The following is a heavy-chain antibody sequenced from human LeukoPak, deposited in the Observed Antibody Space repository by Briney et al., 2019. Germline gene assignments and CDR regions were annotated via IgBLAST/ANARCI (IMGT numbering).Heavy chain of an antibody. CDR2: IYYSGST. V-gene: IGHV4-39*07. D-gene: IGHD3-9*01. CDR1: GFTFSSYSM. CDR3: ARDLLGDILTGYYFDY. J-gene: IGHJ4*02. Sequence: GSPRLSCAASGFTFSSYSMNWVRQPPGKGLEWIGRIYYSGSTYYNPSLKSRVTISVDTSKNQFSLKLSSVTAADTAVYYCARDLLGDILTGYYFDYWGQGTLVTVSS.